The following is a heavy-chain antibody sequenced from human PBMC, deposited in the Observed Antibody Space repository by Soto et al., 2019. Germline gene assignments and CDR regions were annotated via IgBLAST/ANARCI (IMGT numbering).Heavy chain of an antibody. J-gene: IGHJ6*04. Sequence: VQLVASGGGLVQPGGSLRLSCAASGFTVSSNYMSWVRQAPGKGLEWVSGIYSGGTTYYADSVKDIFTISRDNSKNTLYLQMNSLRAEDTAVYYCARDLSVWGKGTTVTVSS. V-gene: IGHV3-66*01. CDR1: GFTVSSNY. CDR3: ARDLSV. CDR2: IYSGGTT.